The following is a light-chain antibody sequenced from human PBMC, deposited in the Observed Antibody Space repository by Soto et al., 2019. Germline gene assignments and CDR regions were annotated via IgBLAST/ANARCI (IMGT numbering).Light chain of an antibody. CDR1: SSDVGGYNY. V-gene: IGLV2-11*01. CDR3: CSYAGSYTSFV. Sequence: QSVLTQPASVSESPGQSITISCTGTSSDVGGYNYVSWYQQHPGKAPKLMIYDVSKRPSGVPDRFSGSKSGNTASLTTSGLQAEDEADYYCCSYAGSYTSFVFGTGTKVTVL. J-gene: IGLJ1*01. CDR2: DVS.